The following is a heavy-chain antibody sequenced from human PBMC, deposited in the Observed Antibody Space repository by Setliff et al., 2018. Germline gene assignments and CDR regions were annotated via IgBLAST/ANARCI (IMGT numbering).Heavy chain of an antibody. CDR2: FDPEDGET. Sequence: ASVKVSCKASGYTFTSYGISWVRQAPEQGLEWMGGFDPEDGETIYAQKFQGRVTMTEDTSTDTAYMELSSLRSEDTAVYYCAREVGYYDSSGYPDVWGKGTTVTVSS. CDR3: AREVGYYDSSGYPDV. V-gene: IGHV1-24*01. J-gene: IGHJ6*04. CDR1: GYTFTSYG. D-gene: IGHD3-22*01.